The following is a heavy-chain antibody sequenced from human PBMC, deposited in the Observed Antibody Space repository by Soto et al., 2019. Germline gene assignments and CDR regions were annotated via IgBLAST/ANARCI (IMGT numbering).Heavy chain of an antibody. CDR2: IWYDGSDK. CDR3: ARLTEERRLDY. Sequence: QVQLVESGGGVVQPGRSLRLSCAASGFTFSSHGMHWVSQAPGKGLEWVAVIWYDGSDKYYGDSVKGRFTISRDNPRNTVYLQMNSLRVDDTAMYYCARLTEERRLDYWGQGSLVTVAS. CDR1: GFTFSSHG. J-gene: IGHJ4*02. V-gene: IGHV3-33*01. D-gene: IGHD1-1*01.